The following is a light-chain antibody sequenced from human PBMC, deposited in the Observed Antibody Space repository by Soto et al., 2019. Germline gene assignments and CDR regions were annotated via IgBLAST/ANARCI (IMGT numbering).Light chain of an antibody. CDR2: DVT. V-gene: IGLV2-14*03. CDR1: SSDVGGYNY. Sequence: QSVLTHPASVSGSPGQSITISCTGTSSDVGGYNYVSWYQHHPGKAPKLIIYDVTNRPSGVSNPFSGSKSGNTASLTISGLQPEDEADYYCSSYTTSNTRQLVFGTGTKLTVL. CDR3: SSYTTSNTRQLV. J-gene: IGLJ1*01.